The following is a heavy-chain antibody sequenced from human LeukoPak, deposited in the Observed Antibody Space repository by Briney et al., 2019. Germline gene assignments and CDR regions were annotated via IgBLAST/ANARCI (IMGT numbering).Heavy chain of an antibody. V-gene: IGHV1-46*01. CDR3: AVAYSYGRDAFDI. D-gene: IGHD5-18*01. J-gene: IGHJ3*02. Sequence: ASVKVSCKASGYAFTSYYIHWVRQAPGQGLEWMGIINPSGGSTSYAQKFQGRVTMTRDTSTSTVYMELSRLRSEDTAVYYCAVAYSYGRDAFDIWGQGTMVTVSS. CDR1: GYAFTSYY. CDR2: INPSGGST.